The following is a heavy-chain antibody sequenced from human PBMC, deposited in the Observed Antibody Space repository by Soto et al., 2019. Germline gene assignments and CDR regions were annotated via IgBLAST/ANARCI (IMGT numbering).Heavy chain of an antibody. V-gene: IGHV5-51*01. Sequence: PVESLKISCKASGYNFATYWIGWVRQMPGKGLESMGIVYPGDSDTRYSPSFQGQVTISADKSISTVYLQWSSLKASDTAVYYCARGGSLWFGELSIDYWGQGTLVTVSS. D-gene: IGHD3-10*01. CDR2: VYPGDSDT. J-gene: IGHJ4*02. CDR3: ARGGSLWFGELSIDY. CDR1: GYNFATYW.